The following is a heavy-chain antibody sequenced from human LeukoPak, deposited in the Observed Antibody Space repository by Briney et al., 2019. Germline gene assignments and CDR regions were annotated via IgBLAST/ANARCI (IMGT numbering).Heavy chain of an antibody. CDR3: AVDNDSTGYYFSMDV. CDR2: ISYSGST. CDR1: GDSISSGGYS. Sequence: SETLSLTCTVSGDSISSGGYSWNWIRQPAGKGLEWIGYISYSGSTNYNPSLKGRVTISVDTSKNHFSLKLSSVTAADTAVYYCAVDNDSTGYYFSMDVWGKGTTVTVSS. J-gene: IGHJ6*03. V-gene: IGHV4-61*10. D-gene: IGHD3-22*01.